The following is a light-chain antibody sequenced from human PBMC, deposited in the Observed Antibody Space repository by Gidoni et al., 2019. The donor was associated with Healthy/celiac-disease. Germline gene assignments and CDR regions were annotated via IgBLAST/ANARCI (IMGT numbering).Light chain of an antibody. CDR1: QSVSSY. CDR3: QQRSNWPPAIT. Sequence: EIVLTQSPATLSLSPGERATLSSRASQSVSSYLAWYQQKPGQAPRLLIYDASNRATGIPARFSGSGSGTDFTLTISSLEPEDFAVYYCQQRSNWPPAITFXXXTRLEIK. J-gene: IGKJ5*01. V-gene: IGKV3-11*01. CDR2: DAS.